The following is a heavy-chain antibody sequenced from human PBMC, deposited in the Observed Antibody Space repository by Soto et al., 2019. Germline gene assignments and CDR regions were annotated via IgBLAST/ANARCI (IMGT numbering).Heavy chain of an antibody. V-gene: IGHV3-9*01. J-gene: IGHJ4*02. CDR2: ISWNSGSI. CDR3: AKDHEAGVATVDY. CDR1: GFTFDDYA. D-gene: IGHD5-12*01. Sequence: GGSLRLSCAASGFTFDDYALHWVRQAPGKGLEWVSGISWNSGSIGYADPGKGRFTISRDKAKNSLYLQMNSLRAEVTALYYCAKDHEAGVATVDYWGQGTLVTVSS.